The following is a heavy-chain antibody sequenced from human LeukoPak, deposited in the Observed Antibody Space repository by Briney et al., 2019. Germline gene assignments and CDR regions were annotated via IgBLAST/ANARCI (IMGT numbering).Heavy chain of an antibody. CDR1: GFTFSSYW. J-gene: IGHJ2*01. CDR3: ARTKGGAYTGNFDL. Sequence: GGSLRLSCAASGFTFSSYWMHWVRQAPGKGLLWVSRINSDVSITSYADSVKGRFTISRDNAKNTLYLQMNSLRAEDTAVYYCARTKGGAYTGNFDLWGRGTLVTVSS. D-gene: IGHD2-21*01. V-gene: IGHV3-74*01. CDR2: INSDVSIT.